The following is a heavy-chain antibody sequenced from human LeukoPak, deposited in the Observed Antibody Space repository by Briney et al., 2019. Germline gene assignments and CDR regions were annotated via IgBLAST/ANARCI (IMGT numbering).Heavy chain of an antibody. CDR1: GYTFTSYA. J-gene: IGHJ6*03. Sequence: ASVKVSCKASGYTFTSYAMNWVRQAPGQGLEWMGWINTNTGNPTYAQGFTGRFVFSLDTSVSTAYLQISGLKAEDTAVYYCAREGSSSRNYYYYMDVWGKGTTVTVSS. CDR3: AREGSSSRNYYYYMDV. D-gene: IGHD6-13*01. CDR2: INTNTGNP. V-gene: IGHV7-4-1*02.